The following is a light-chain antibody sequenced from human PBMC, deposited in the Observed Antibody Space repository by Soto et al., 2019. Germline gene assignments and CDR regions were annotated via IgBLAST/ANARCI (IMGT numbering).Light chain of an antibody. J-gene: IGKJ1*01. Sequence: DFQMTQSPSSLSASVGDRVTIACRASQSISSCLNWYQQKPGKAPKLLIYATSSLQSRVASRFSGRGSGSDFTLTINRLQPEDFATYYCQPSFSCPRTFGEGTKVEIK. CDR1: QSISSC. V-gene: IGKV1-39*01. CDR2: ATS. CDR3: QPSFSCPRT.